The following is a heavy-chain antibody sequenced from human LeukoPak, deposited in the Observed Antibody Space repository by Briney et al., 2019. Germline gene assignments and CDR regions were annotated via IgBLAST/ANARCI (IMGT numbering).Heavy chain of an antibody. Sequence: KXGGXXRLSWAASGFTFDXYAMHXVRXXPGKXLEXVSGISWNSGSIGYADSVKGRFTISRDNAKNSLYLQMNSLRAEDTALYYCAKDHSSGWYDYWGQGTLVTVSS. CDR1: GFTFDXYA. CDR2: ISWNSGSI. J-gene: IGHJ4*02. D-gene: IGHD6-19*01. V-gene: IGHV3-9*01. CDR3: AKDHSSGWYDY.